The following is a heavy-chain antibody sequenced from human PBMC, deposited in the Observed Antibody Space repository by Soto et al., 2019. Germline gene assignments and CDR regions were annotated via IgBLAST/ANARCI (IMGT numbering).Heavy chain of an antibody. CDR3: ARQGYSYAHAFDY. CDR1: GGSFSGYY. J-gene: IGHJ4*02. CDR2: INHSGST. D-gene: IGHD5-18*01. V-gene: IGHV4-34*01. Sequence: SETLSLTCAVYGGSFSGYYWSWIRQPPGKGLEWIGEINHSGSTNYNPSLKSRVTISVDTSKNQFSLKLSSVTAADTAVYYCARQGYSYAHAFDYWGQGTLVTVS.